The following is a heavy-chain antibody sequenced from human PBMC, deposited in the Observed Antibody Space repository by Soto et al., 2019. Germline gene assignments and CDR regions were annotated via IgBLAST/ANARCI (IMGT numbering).Heavy chain of an antibody. CDR3: AKDRDSSGYYYRNY. CDR2: ISGTGDST. D-gene: IGHD3-22*01. Sequence: EVQLLESGGGLVQPGGSLRLSCAASGFTFSSYAMSWVRQAPGKGLEWVSAISGTGDSTYYADSVKGRFTISRDKSKNTLYLQINRLRAEDTAVYYCAKDRDSSGYYYRNYWGQGTLVTVSS. V-gene: IGHV3-23*01. J-gene: IGHJ4*02. CDR1: GFTFSSYA.